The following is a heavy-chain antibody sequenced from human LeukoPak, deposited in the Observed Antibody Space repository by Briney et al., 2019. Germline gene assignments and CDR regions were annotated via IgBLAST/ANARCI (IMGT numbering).Heavy chain of an antibody. CDR3: AKRYYYDSSGYYSSAFDI. CDR1: GGTFSSYA. D-gene: IGHD3-22*01. CDR2: IIPIFGTA. Sequence: GASVKVSCKASGGTFSSYAISWVRQAPGQGLEWMGGIIPIFGTANYAQKFQGRVTITTDESTSTAYMELRSMRSEDTAVYYCAKRYYYDSSGYYSSAFDIWGQGTMVTVS. J-gene: IGHJ3*02. V-gene: IGHV1-69*05.